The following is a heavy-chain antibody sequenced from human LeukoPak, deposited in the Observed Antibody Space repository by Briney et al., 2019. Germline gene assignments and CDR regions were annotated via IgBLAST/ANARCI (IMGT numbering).Heavy chain of an antibody. CDR2: IKQDGSEK. Sequence: GGSLRLSCAASGCTFSSYWMSWVRQAPGKGLEWVANIKQDGSEKYYVDSVKGRFTISRDNAKNSLYLQMNSLRAEDTAVYYCARDFPPDYGDYFDYWGQGTLVTVSS. V-gene: IGHV3-7*03. D-gene: IGHD4-17*01. J-gene: IGHJ4*02. CDR1: GCTFSSYW. CDR3: ARDFPPDYGDYFDY.